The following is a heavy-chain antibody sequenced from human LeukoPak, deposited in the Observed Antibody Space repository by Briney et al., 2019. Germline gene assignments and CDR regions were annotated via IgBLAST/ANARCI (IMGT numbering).Heavy chain of an antibody. CDR3: ASGGDTAMVTLDY. Sequence: ASVKVSCKAFGYTFTSYAMNWVRPAPGQGLEWMGWINTNTGNPTYAQGFTGRFVFSLDTSVSTAYLQISSLKAEDTAVYYCASGGDTAMVTLDYWGQGTLVTVSS. CDR1: GYTFTSYA. J-gene: IGHJ4*02. CDR2: INTNTGNP. V-gene: IGHV7-4-1*02. D-gene: IGHD5-18*01.